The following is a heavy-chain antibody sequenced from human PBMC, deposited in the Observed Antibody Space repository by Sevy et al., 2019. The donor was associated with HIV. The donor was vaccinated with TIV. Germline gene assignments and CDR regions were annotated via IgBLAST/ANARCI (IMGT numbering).Heavy chain of an antibody. V-gene: IGHV3-23*01. J-gene: IGHJ6*02. CDR1: GFTVSSNY. CDR3: AKTDYSSDYYYYGMDV. Sequence: GGSLRLSCAASGFTVSSNYMSWVRQAPGKGLEWVSVISGSGGSTYYADSVKGRFTISRDNSKNTLYLQMNSLRAEDTAVYYCAKTDYSSDYYYYGMDVWGQGTTVTVSS. CDR2: ISGSGGST. D-gene: IGHD4-4*01.